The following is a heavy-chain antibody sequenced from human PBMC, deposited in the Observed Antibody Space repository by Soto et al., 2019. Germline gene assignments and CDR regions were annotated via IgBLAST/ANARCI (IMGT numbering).Heavy chain of an antibody. D-gene: IGHD6-13*01. J-gene: IGHJ6*02. CDR2: IYYSGST. Sequence: SETLSLTSTVSARSISSSSYYWGWLRQPPGKGLEWIGSIYYSGSTYYNPSLKSRVTISVDTSKNQFSLKLSSVTAADTAVYYCVRRRVAAGDYYFGMDVWGQGTTVT. CDR3: VRRRVAAGDYYFGMDV. CDR1: ARSISSSSYY. V-gene: IGHV4-39*01.